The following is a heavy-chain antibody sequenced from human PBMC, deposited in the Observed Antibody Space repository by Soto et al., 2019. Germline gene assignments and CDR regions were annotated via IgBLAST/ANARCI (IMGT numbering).Heavy chain of an antibody. CDR1: GFTFRTIA. V-gene: IGHV3-23*01. CDR3: GKERRGSGWFVCSY. Sequence: DVQLLESGGGLVQPGGSGGPSCAPFGFTFRTIARTWVPRLPGKGLEGFSAISGKGAATSYADSVRGRFTIPNVNSKEKLFLQMNSLGADDTAVYYCGKERRGSGWFVCSYWGQGILVTVSS. J-gene: IGHJ4*02. D-gene: IGHD6-19*01. CDR2: ISGKGAAT.